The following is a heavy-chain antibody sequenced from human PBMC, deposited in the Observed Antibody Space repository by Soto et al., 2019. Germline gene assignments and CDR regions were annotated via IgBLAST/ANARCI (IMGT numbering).Heavy chain of an antibody. V-gene: IGHV1-46*01. Sequence: ASVKVSCKASGYTFTSYYMHWVRQAPGQGLEWMGIINPSGGSTSYAQKFQGRVTMTRDTSTSTVYMELSSLRSEDTAVYYCARVRLYRRSYNWFDPWGQGTLVTVSS. CDR1: GYTFTSYY. CDR2: INPSGGST. D-gene: IGHD4-4*01. CDR3: ARVRLYRRSYNWFDP. J-gene: IGHJ5*02.